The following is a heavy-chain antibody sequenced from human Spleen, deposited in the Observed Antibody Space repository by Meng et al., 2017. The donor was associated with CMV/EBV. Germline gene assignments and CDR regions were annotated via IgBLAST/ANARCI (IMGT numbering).Heavy chain of an antibody. D-gene: IGHD3-3*01. CDR2: LSYGGSI. CDR3: AKIFPSDYYKYDMDV. J-gene: IGHJ6*02. V-gene: IGHV4-39*06. Sequence: WDRQSPGKGLEWIGSLSYGGSIYYNSSLKSRVTISVDMSKNQITLRLRSVTAADTAVYYCAKIFPSDYYKYDMDVWGQGTTVTVSS.